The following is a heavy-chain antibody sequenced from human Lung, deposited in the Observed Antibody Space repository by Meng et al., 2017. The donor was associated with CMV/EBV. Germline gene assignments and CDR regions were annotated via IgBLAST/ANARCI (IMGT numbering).Heavy chain of an antibody. D-gene: IGHD3-3*01. Sequence: GGPLRLXXAASGFTFSRFWRHWVRQVPGKGLVWISRISSDGITTTYADSVKGRFTISRDNTQNTLYLQMNSLRADDMAVYFCARGGADLDLWSGHYPVVWGQGXLVTVSS. CDR2: ISSDGITT. CDR1: GFTFSRFW. J-gene: IGHJ4*02. V-gene: IGHV3-74*01. CDR3: ARGGADLDLWSGHYPVV.